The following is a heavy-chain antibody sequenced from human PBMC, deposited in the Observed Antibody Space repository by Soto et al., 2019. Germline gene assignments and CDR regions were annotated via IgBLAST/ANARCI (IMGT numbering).Heavy chain of an antibody. CDR3: AKDSLYYYESSGHRDFFDN. J-gene: IGHJ4*02. Sequence: GGSLRLSCAASGLTFSSYAMSWVRQAPGQGLEWVSAISGSGGRTYYTDSVKGRFTISRDNSKNTLYLQMNNLRAEDTDVYYCAKDSLYYYESSGHRDFFDNWGQATLVTVSS. CDR2: ISGSGGRT. D-gene: IGHD3-22*01. V-gene: IGHV3-23*01. CDR1: GLTFSSYA.